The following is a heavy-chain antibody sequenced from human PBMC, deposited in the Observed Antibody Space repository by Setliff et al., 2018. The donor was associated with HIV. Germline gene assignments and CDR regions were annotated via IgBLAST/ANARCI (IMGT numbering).Heavy chain of an antibody. D-gene: IGHD2-2*01. CDR2: IVVGSGNT. V-gene: IGHV1-58*02. J-gene: IGHJ5*02. CDR3: ARVLGVVPAATRPVVWFDP. CDR1: GYSFTTYP. Sequence: GASVKVSCKASGYSFTTYPIHWVRQAPGQSLEWIGWIVVGSGNTDYAQKFHERVTMTRDTSISTAYMELSRLRSDDTAVYYCARVLGVVPAATRPVVWFDPWGQGTLVTVSS.